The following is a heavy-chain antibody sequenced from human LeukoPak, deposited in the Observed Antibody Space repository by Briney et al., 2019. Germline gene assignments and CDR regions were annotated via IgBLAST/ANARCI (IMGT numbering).Heavy chain of an antibody. D-gene: IGHD2-2*01. CDR1: GSSISSSPYY. CDR3: ARHYLSDGILSTFDP. CDR2: IYYRGST. Sequence: PSETLSLTCTASGSSISSSPYYWGWIRQPPGKGLEWIGTIYYRGSTYSNPSLNSRVTISLDTSKNQFSLRLRSVTAADTALYYCARHYLSDGILSTFDPWGQGTLVTVSS. V-gene: IGHV4-39*01. J-gene: IGHJ5*02.